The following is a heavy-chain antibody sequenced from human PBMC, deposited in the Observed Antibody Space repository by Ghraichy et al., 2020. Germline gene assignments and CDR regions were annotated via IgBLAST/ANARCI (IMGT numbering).Heavy chain of an antibody. CDR1: GESITNTNYY. CDR3: VRHWPYTSSWSTSWGFDY. D-gene: IGHD6-13*01. Sequence: SETLSLTCTVSGESITNTNYYWAWIRQPPGKGLEWIGSIYYTGSTSYNPSLKSRVTISVETSKNQFSVKLSSVTAADSAVYYCVRHWPYTSSWSTSWGFDYWGQGTLVTVSS. CDR2: IYYTGST. V-gene: IGHV4-39*01. J-gene: IGHJ4*02.